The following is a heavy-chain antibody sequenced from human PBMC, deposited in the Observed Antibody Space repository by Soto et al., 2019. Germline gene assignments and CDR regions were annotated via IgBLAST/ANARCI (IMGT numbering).Heavy chain of an antibody. Sequence: PGRSQRLPCAASEFNCSSYWRSCIRKNKGKGLEWVANIKQDGSEKYYVDSVKGRFTISRDNDKNSLYLQMNSLRAEDTAVYYCARSLGYCSGGSCYSIKAYSFMDFWVKGTTV. V-gene: IGHV3-7*01. J-gene: IGHJ6*03. CDR1: EFNCSSYW. CDR3: ARSLGYCSGGSCYSIKAYSFMDF. CDR2: IKQDGSEK. D-gene: IGHD2-15*01.